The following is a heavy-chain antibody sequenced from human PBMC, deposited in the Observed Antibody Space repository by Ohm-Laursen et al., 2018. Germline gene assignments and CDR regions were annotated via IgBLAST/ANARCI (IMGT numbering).Heavy chain of an antibody. D-gene: IGHD3-10*01. CDR1: GFTFSGYA. J-gene: IGHJ5*02. CDR2: ATGSGRYT. V-gene: IGHV3-23*01. Sequence: SLRLSCTASGFTFSGYAMGWVRQAPGKGLEWVSVATGSGRYTYYRDSVKGRFTISRDNSKNTLYLQMSSLRVEDTAVYYCTKGLSGGTGHGNWFDPWGQGTLVIVSS. CDR3: TKGLSGGTGHGNWFDP.